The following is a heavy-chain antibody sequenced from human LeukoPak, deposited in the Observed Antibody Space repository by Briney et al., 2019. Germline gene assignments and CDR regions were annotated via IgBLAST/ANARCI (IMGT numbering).Heavy chain of an antibody. CDR3: AITVDCRATTDCYSYFHH. CDR2: ISTDGTYT. Sequence: GGSLRLSCAASGFTFSSYWMHWVRQAPGKGLVWVSRISTDGTYTEYADTVKGRFTISRDNAKDTLYLQVNSLRAEDTAVYYCAITVDCRATTDCYSYFHHWGQGTLVTVSS. CDR1: GFTFSSYW. J-gene: IGHJ1*01. D-gene: IGHD2-21*02. V-gene: IGHV3-74*03.